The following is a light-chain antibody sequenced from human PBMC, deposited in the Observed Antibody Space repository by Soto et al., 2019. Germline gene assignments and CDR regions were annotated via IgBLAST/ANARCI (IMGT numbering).Light chain of an antibody. V-gene: IGKV1-8*01. J-gene: IGKJ3*01. CDR3: QQYYSYPLA. CDR2: AAS. Sequence: AIRMTQSPSSLSASTGDRVTITCRASQGISSYLAWYQQKPGKAPKLLIYAASTLQSGVPSRFSGSGSGTDFTLTISCLQSEDFATHYGQQYYSYPLAFGPGTKVDIK. CDR1: QGISSY.